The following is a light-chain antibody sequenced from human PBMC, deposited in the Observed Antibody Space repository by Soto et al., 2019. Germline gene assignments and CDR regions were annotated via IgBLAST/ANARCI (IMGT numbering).Light chain of an antibody. V-gene: IGKV3-15*01. CDR3: QQYNNWPPYT. CDR1: QNIGSN. Sequence: EVVMTQSPATRSASPGEXVILSCRASQNIGSNLAWYQQRPGQAPRLLMYGASTRATETPARFSGSGSATDFTLTISSLQSEDFAVYYCQQYNNWPPYTFGQGTKVDIK. J-gene: IGKJ2*01. CDR2: GAS.